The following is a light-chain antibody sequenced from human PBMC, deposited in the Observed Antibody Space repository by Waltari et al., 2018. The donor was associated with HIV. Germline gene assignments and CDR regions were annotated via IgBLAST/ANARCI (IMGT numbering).Light chain of an antibody. CDR1: ISNIGAGYD. J-gene: IGLJ1*01. CDR3: QSYDNSRSAYV. V-gene: IGLV1-40*01. Sequence: QSVLTQPPSVSGAPGQRLAISCSGSISNIGAGYDVHWYQQLPGTAPKLLIFGNNNRPSGVPERFSGSKSGTSASLAITGLQVEDEADYYCQSYDNSRSAYVFGIGTKVTV. CDR2: GNN.